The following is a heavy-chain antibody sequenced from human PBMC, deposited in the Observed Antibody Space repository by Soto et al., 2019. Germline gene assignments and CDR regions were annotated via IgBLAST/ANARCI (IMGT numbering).Heavy chain of an antibody. J-gene: IGHJ4*02. Sequence: GGSLRLSCAASGFTFDDYAMHWVRQAPGKGLEWVSGISWNSVSLGYADSVKGRFTISRDNAKNSLYLQMNSLRAEDTALYYCAKDMGGYCSSTSCYVAFDYWGQGTLVTVSS. CDR3: AKDMGGYCSSTSCYVAFDY. V-gene: IGHV3-9*01. CDR2: ISWNSVSL. CDR1: GFTFDDYA. D-gene: IGHD2-2*01.